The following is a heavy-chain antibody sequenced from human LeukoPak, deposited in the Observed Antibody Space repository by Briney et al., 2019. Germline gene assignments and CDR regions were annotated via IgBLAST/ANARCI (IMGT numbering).Heavy chain of an antibody. CDR3: ATSRSRDGYNYFDY. J-gene: IGHJ4*02. CDR2: MYTSGNT. D-gene: IGHD5-24*01. Sequence: SSETLSLTCTVSGGSISSGGYYWSWIRQPAGKGLEWIGRMYTSGNTNYNPSLKSRATISVDTSKNQFSLELSSVTAADTAVYYCATSRSRDGYNYFDYWGQGTLVTVSS. V-gene: IGHV4-61*02. CDR1: GGSISSGGYY.